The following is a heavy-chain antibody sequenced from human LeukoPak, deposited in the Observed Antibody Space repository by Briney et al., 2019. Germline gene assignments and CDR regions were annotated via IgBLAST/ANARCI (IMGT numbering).Heavy chain of an antibody. D-gene: IGHD1/OR15-1a*01. CDR3: ARENNKYDYYYGMDV. CDR2: MNSNSGNT. V-gene: IGHV1-8*01. Sequence: ASVKLSCKASGYTFTSYDINWVRQATGQGLEWMGGMNSNSGNTGYAQKFQGRVTMTRNTSINTAYMELSSLRAEDAAVYYCARENNKYDYYYGMDVWGQGTTVTVSS. J-gene: IGHJ6*02. CDR1: GYTFTSYD.